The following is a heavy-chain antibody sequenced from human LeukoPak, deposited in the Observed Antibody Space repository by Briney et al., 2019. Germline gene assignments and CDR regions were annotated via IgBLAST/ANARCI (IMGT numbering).Heavy chain of an antibody. CDR2: ISTDNGNT. CDR3: ARDLRSPRGCPGNY. D-gene: IGHD6-19*01. J-gene: IGHJ4*02. Sequence: ASVKVSCKASGYTFTSYGITWVRQAPGQGLEWMGWISTDNGNTNYAQKLQDRVTMTTDRSTNTAYMELRSLRSDDTAVYYCARDLRSPRGCPGNYWGQETLVTVSS. CDR1: GYTFTSYG. V-gene: IGHV1-18*01.